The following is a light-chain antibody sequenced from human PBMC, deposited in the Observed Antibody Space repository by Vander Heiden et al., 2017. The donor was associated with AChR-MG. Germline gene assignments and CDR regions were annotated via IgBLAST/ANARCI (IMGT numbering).Light chain of an antibody. V-gene: IGLV1-44*01. Sequence: QSVLTQPPSASGTPGQRITISCSGSSSNIGSNAVNWYQHLPGTAPKLLIYNFNQRPSGVPARFSGSKSGTSTSLAISGLQSEDEADYFCASWDDSLNVWVFGGGTKLTVL. CDR3: ASWDDSLNVWV. J-gene: IGLJ3*02. CDR2: NFN. CDR1: SSNIGSNA.